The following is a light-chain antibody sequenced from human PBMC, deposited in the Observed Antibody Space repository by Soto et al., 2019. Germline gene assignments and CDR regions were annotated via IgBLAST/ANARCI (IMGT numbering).Light chain of an antibody. CDR1: QSISRN. Sequence: IVWAHSPSTLSVSPLQRATLSFRSSQSISRNLAWYQQKPGQAPRLLIYDTSTRATGIPARFSGSGSGTDFTLTISSLGPEDFAVYYCQQRSNWPPITFGQGTRLEIK. J-gene: IGKJ5*01. CDR2: DTS. V-gene: IGKV3-11*01. CDR3: QQRSNWPPIT.